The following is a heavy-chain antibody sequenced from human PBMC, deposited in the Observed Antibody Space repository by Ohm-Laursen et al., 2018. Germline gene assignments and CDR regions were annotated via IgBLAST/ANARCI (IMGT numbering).Heavy chain of an antibody. CDR1: GGSISSYY. V-gene: IGHV4-34*01. CDR2: INHRGNT. CDR3: AREYSDDGGYRYDAFDV. Sequence: GTLSLTWTVSGGSISSYYWTWIRQTPGKGLEWIGEINHRGNTNYGPSLKSRVTMSVDTSRNHFSLELTSVTAADTAVYYCAREYSDDGGYRYDAFDVWGHGTVVTVSS. D-gene: IGHD2-15*01. J-gene: IGHJ3*01.